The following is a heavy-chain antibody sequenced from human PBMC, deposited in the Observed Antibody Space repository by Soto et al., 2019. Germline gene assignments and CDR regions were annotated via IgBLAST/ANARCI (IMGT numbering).Heavy chain of an antibody. CDR3: ARDLGGAPAY. CDR1: GYTFSSYG. J-gene: IGHJ4*02. Sequence: QVQLVQSGAEVKKPGASVKVSCKASGYTFSSYGITWVRQAPGQGLEWMGWISAYNGNTHHAQKLQGRVTMTTAASTRTAYRELRSLRSDDTAGYCCARDLGGAPAYWGQGTLVTVS. CDR2: ISAYNGNT. D-gene: IGHD1-26*01. V-gene: IGHV1-18*01.